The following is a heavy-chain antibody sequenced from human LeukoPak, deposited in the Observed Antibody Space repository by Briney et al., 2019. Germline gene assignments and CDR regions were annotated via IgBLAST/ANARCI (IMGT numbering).Heavy chain of an antibody. J-gene: IGHJ4*02. Sequence: GGSLRLSCATSGFTFSNHEMNWVRQAPGKGLEWVAYTSRGGSDISYADSVKGRFTISTDNANSSLYLQMNSLRAEDTAVYFRVRARLIRLENFFDYWGQGTLVTVSS. CDR1: GFTFSNHE. CDR2: TSRGGSDI. V-gene: IGHV3-48*03. D-gene: IGHD2-21*02. CDR3: VRARLIRLENFFDY.